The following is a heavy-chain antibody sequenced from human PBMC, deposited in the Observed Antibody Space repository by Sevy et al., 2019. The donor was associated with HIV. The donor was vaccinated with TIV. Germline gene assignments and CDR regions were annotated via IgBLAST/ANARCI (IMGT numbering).Heavy chain of an antibody. Sequence: GGSLRLSCAASGFTFSSYWMSWVRQAPGKGLEWVSVISGSGGSTFYADAVKGRFIISRDNSKNTLYLQMNSLRAEDTAVYYCAKPQDEYIWGSYRYWGQGTLVTVSS. CDR1: GFTFSSYW. D-gene: IGHD3-16*02. J-gene: IGHJ4*02. CDR2: ISGSGGST. V-gene: IGHV3-23*01. CDR3: AKPQDEYIWGSYRY.